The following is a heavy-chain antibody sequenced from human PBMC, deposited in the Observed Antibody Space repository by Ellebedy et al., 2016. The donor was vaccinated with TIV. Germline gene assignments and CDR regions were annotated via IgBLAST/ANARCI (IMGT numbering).Heavy chain of an antibody. Sequence: GESLKISCKASGYNFTSHWIGWVRQMPGKGLEWMGITYPGDSDTKYNPSFQGRVTFSVDKSISTAYLQWSSLKASDSAMYYCARHESIYGMDVWGQGTLVTVSS. CDR1: GYNFTSHW. D-gene: IGHD3-16*01. CDR2: TYPGDSDT. CDR3: ARHESIYGMDV. J-gene: IGHJ4*02. V-gene: IGHV5-51*01.